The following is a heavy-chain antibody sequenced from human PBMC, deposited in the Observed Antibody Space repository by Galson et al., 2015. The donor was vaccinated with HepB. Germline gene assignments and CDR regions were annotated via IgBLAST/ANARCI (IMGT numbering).Heavy chain of an antibody. CDR3: AKGIAVVPAAPLDY. CDR2: ISSSGSTI. CDR1: GFAFSDYY. Sequence: SLRLSCAASGFAFSDYYMSWIHQAPGKGLEWVSYISSSGSTIYYADSVKGRFTISRDNAKNSLYLQMNSLRAEDTAVYYCAKGIAVVPAAPLDYWGQGTLVTVSS. D-gene: IGHD2-2*01. J-gene: IGHJ4*02. V-gene: IGHV3-11*01.